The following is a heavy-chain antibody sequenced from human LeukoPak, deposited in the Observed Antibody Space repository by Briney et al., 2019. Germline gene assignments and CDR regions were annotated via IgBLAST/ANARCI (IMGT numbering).Heavy chain of an antibody. Sequence: PSQTLSLTCAVSGGSISSGGYSWSWIRQPPGKGLEWIGYIYHSGSTYYNPSLKSRVTISVDRSKNQFSLKLSSVTAADTAVYYCARGRGYDILTGYYGYAFDIWGQGTMVTVSS. J-gene: IGHJ3*02. V-gene: IGHV4-30-2*01. D-gene: IGHD3-9*01. CDR2: IYHSGST. CDR1: GGSISSGGYS. CDR3: ARGRGYDILTGYYGYAFDI.